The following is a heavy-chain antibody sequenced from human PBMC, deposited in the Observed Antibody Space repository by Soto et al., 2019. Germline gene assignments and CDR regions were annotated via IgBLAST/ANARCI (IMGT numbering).Heavy chain of an antibody. CDR3: AKGLYYDSSGNDY. CDR1: GFTFDDYT. CDR2: ISWDGGST. J-gene: IGHJ4*02. Sequence: EVQLVESGGVVVQPGGSLRLSCAASGFTFDDYTMHWVRQAPGKGLGWVSLISWDGGSTYYADSVKGRFTISRDNSKNSLYLQMNSLRTEDTALYYCAKGLYYDSSGNDYWGQGTLVTVSS. V-gene: IGHV3-43*01. D-gene: IGHD3-22*01.